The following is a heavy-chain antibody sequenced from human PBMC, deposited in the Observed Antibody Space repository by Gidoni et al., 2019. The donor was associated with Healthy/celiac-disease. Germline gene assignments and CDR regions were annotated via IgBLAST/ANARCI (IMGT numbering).Heavy chain of an antibody. CDR1: GGSFRGYY. Sequence: QVQLQQWGAGLLKPSETLSLTCAVYGGSFRGYYWSWIRQPPGKGLEWIGEINHSGSPNYNPSLKSRVTISVDTSKNQFSLKLSSVTAADTAVYYCARGGGNSSGYLGHYMDVWGKGTTVTVSS. J-gene: IGHJ6*03. V-gene: IGHV4-34*01. CDR3: ARGGGNSSGYLGHYMDV. CDR2: INHSGSP. D-gene: IGHD3-22*01.